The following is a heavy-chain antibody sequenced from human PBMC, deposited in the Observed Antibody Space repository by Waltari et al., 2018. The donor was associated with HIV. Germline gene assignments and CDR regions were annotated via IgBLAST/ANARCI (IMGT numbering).Heavy chain of an antibody. V-gene: IGHV3-73*01. CDR3: TRLVAAVAGTGY. CDR2: IRTKANSCAT. Sequence: EVQLVESGGGWVQPGGSLKLSCASSGSPFRGPTMHWVRQASGKGLGWVGRIRTKANSCATAYAASVKGRFIISRDDSKNTAYLQMNNLKTEDTAVYYCTRLVAAVAGTGYWGQGTLVTVSS. CDR1: GSPFRGPT. J-gene: IGHJ4*02. D-gene: IGHD6-19*01.